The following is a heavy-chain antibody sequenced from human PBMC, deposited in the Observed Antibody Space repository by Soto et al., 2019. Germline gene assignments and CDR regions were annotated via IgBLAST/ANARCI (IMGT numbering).Heavy chain of an antibody. CDR3: ARDLGYYDSSGYFDY. V-gene: IGHV3-11*01. Sequence: GGSLRLSCAASGFTFSDYYMSWIRQAPGKGLEWVSYISSSGSIIYYADSVKGRFTISRDNAKNSLYLQMNSLRAEDTAVYYCARDLGYYDSSGYFDYWGQGTLVTVSS. CDR1: GFTFSDYY. J-gene: IGHJ4*02. D-gene: IGHD3-22*01. CDR2: ISSSGSII.